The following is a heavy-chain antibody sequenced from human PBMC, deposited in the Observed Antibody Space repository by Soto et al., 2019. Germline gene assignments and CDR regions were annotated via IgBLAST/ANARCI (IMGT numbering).Heavy chain of an antibody. D-gene: IGHD1-26*01. CDR1: GFTFNRYT. CDR2: INDSGGRT. CDR3: AKNQGVELVPLATVDWFDP. Sequence: PGGSLRLSCAASGFTFNRYTMSWVRQAPGKGLEWISTINDSGGRTYYADSVKGRFTISRDNSKSTVYLELNNLSAEDTAVYHCAKNQGVELVPLATVDWFDPWGQGSVVTV. V-gene: IGHV3-23*01. J-gene: IGHJ5*02.